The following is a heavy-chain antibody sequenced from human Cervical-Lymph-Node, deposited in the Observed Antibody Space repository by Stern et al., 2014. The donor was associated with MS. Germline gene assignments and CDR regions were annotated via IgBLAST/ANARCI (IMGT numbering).Heavy chain of an antibody. CDR3: AIHSYTRFFDY. CDR1: GYSFTSYA. CDR2: IHTNYGKP. D-gene: IGHD2-2*02. V-gene: IGHV7-4-1*02. Sequence: QVQLVQSGSELKKPADSVKVSCTASGYSFTSYALNWVRLAPRQGHERMGWIHTNYGKPTYSQGFPERFVFSLDTSVSTAYLQITTLKAEDTAVYYCAIHSYTRFFDYWGQGTLVTVSS. J-gene: IGHJ4*02.